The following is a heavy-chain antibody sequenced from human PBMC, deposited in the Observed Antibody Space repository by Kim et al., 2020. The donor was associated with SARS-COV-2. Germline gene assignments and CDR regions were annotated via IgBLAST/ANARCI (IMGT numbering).Heavy chain of an antibody. CDR1: GFTFSSYG. V-gene: IGHV3-30*18. CDR2: ISYDGSNK. CDR3: AKGSNPLTDYYYMDV. Sequence: GGSLRLSCAASGFTFSSYGMHWVRQAPGKGLEWVAVISYDGSNKYYADSVKGRFTISRDNSKNTLYLQMNSLRAEDTAVYYCAKGSNPLTDYYYMDVWG. J-gene: IGHJ6*03. D-gene: IGHD2-2*01.